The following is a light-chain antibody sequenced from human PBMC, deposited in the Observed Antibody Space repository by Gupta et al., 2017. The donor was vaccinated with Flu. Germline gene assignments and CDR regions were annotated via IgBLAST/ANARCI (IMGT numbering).Light chain of an antibody. CDR3: QQYDDVPYT. CDR2: WAS. V-gene: IGKV4-1*01. CDR1: HSVLNSANNYNY. J-gene: IGKJ2*01. Sequence: NCKSSHSVLNSANNYNYLGWYQQKPGQPPKLLSYWASTRQPGVPDRFRASGSGTDFTLTISGLRAEDVAVYYCQQYDDVPYTFGQGTRLEI.